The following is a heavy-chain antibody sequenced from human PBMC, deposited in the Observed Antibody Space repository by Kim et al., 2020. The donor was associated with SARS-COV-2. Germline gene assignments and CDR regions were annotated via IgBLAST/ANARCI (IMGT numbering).Heavy chain of an antibody. CDR2: TGNP. Sequence: TGNPTYAQGFPGRFVFSLDTSVSTAYLQISSLKAEDTAVYYCAREGWFDPWGQGTLVTVSS. V-gene: IGHV7-4-1*02. CDR3: AREGWFDP. J-gene: IGHJ5*02.